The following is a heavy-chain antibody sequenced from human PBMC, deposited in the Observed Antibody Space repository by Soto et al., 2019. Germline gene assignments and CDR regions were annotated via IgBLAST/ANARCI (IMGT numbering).Heavy chain of an antibody. CDR2: IKPDGTAQ. CDR1: GFTFSNFW. J-gene: IGHJ5*02. CDR3: GAWDSSNNP. Sequence: EGHLVQSGGGLVQPGGSLRLSCVASGFTFSNFWMNWVRQTPGKGLEWVANIKPDGTAQAYVDSVKGRFTVSRDNAKNSLYLQMNSLRADVTAIYFCGAWDSSNNPWGQGTLVTVSS. V-gene: IGHV3-7*01. D-gene: IGHD1-26*01.